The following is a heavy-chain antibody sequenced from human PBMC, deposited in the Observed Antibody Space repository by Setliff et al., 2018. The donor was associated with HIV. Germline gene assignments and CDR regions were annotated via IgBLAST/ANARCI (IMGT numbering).Heavy chain of an antibody. Sequence: PSETLSLTCAVSGYSIRDNFFWGWVRQPPGKGLEWIGSIFYTGATYYNPSLKSRVTLSLDTSKNQFSLELTSVTAADTAVYYCARHDCGGDCSINWFDPWGQGILVTVSS. D-gene: IGHD2-21*02. CDR1: GYSIRDNFF. CDR3: ARHDCGGDCSINWFDP. CDR2: IFYTGAT. V-gene: IGHV4-38-2*01. J-gene: IGHJ5*02.